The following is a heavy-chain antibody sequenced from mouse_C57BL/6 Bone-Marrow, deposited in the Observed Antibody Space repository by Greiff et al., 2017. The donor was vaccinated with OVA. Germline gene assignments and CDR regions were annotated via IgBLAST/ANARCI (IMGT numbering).Heavy chain of an antibody. CDR1: GFTFSDYY. V-gene: IGHV5-16*01. CDR2: INYDGSST. Sequence: EVMLVESEGGLVQPGSSMKLSCTASGFTFSDYYMAWVRQVPEKGLEWVANINYDGSSTYYLDSLKSRFIISRDNAKYILYLQMSSLKSEDTATYYCARGGDYYYGSTWFADWGQGTLVTVSA. J-gene: IGHJ3*01. D-gene: IGHD1-1*01. CDR3: ARGGDYYYGSTWFAD.